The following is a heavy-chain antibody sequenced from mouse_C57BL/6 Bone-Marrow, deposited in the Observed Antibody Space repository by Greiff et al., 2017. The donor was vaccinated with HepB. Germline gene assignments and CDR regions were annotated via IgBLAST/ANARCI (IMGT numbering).Heavy chain of an antibody. Sequence: VKLMESGPELVKPGASVKISCKASGYAFSSSWMNWVKQRPGKGLEWIGRIYPGDGDTNYNGKFKGKATLTADKSSSTAYMQLSSLTSEDSAVYFCAPNWDVGWGQGTTLTVSS. CDR2: IYPGDGDT. V-gene: IGHV1-82*01. CDR3: APNWDVG. D-gene: IGHD4-1*01. CDR1: GYAFSSSW. J-gene: IGHJ2*01.